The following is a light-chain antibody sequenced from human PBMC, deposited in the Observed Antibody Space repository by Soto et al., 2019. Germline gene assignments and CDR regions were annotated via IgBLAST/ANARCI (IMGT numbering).Light chain of an antibody. V-gene: IGLV2-11*01. CDR3: CSYAGSYTYV. J-gene: IGLJ1*01. CDR1: SSDVGDYKS. Sequence: QSVLTQPRSVSGSPGQSVTISCTGISSDVGDYKSVSWYQQHPGKAPKLMIYDVSKRPSGVPDRFSGSKSGNTASLTISGLQAEDEADYYCCSYAGSYTYVFGTGTKLTVL. CDR2: DVS.